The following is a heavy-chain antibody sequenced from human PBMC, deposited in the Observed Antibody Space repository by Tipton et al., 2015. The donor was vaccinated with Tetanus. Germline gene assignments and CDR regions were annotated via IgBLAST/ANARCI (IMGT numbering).Heavy chain of an antibody. CDR1: GGSFSNYY. CDR3: SRGVGRTKTGID. J-gene: IGHJ4*02. V-gene: IGHV4-34*01. D-gene: IGHD1-26*01. CDR2: VHPSGST. Sequence: TLSLTCAVYGGSFSNYYWTWIRQPPGKGLEWIGGVHPSGSTSSNPSLRSRVTLSQDTSKSQFSLKLSSVTAADTAVYYCSRGVGRTKTGIDWGQGTLVTVSS.